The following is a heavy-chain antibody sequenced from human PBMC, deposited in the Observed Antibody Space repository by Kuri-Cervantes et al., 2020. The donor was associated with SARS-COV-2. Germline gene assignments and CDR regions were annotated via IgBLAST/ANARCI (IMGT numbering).Heavy chain of an antibody. CDR2: TYYRSKWYD. CDR3: ARGVRFLDPKYYYFYYYMDV. Sequence: SETLSLTCAISRDSVPSKIAAWNWIRQSPSRGLEWLGRTYYRSKWYDDYAVSVKSRISINPDTSKNQFSLHLNSVTPEDTAVYYCARGVRFLDPKYYYFYYYMDVWGKGTTVTVSS. J-gene: IGHJ6*03. D-gene: IGHD3-3*01. V-gene: IGHV6-1*01. CDR1: RDSVPSKIAA.